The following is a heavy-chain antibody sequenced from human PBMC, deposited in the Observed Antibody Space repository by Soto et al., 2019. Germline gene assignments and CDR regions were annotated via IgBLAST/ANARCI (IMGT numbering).Heavy chain of an antibody. CDR3: AREGSQTNFAFDI. Sequence: EVQLVESGGGLVQPGGSLRLSCAASGFPFSSYRMNWVRQAPVKGLEWVSYIRSSSSGIYYADSVKGRFTISRDNAKNSLYLQMNRLRAEDTAVYYCAREGSQTNFAFDIWGQGTMVTVSS. CDR1: GFPFSSYR. D-gene: IGHD2-8*01. V-gene: IGHV3-48*01. J-gene: IGHJ3*02. CDR2: IRSSSSGI.